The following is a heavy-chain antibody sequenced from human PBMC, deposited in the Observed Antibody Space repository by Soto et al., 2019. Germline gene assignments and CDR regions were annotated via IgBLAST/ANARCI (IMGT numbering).Heavy chain of an antibody. V-gene: IGHV1-8*01. CDR3: ACGRIPPRPDWFDL. Sequence: QVQLVQSGADLKKPGASVKVSCKASGYTFTSYDINWVRQATGQGLEWMGCMNPNSGNTGNAQKSEGGVTIASNSVIDKAYMELRSLRSEDTAVYYCACGRIPPRPDWFDLWGQGTLVTVSS. J-gene: IGHJ5*02. D-gene: IGHD6-6*01. CDR2: MNPNSGNT. CDR1: GYTFTSYD.